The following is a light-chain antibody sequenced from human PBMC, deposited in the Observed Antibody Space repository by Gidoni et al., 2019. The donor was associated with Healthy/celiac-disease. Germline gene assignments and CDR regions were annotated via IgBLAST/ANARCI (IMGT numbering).Light chain of an antibody. CDR1: SSNIGAGYD. CDR2: GNS. J-gene: IGLJ3*02. Sequence: QSVLTQPPSVSGAPGQRVTIPCTGSSSNIGAGYDVHWYQQLPGTAPKLLIYGNSNRPSGVPDRFSGSKSGTSASLAITGLQAEDEADYYCQSYDSSDWVFGGGTKLTVL. CDR3: QSYDSSDWV. V-gene: IGLV1-40*01.